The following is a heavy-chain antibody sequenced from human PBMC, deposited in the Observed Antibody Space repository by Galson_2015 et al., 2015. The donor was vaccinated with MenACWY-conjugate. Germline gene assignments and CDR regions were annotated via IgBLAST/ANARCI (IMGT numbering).Heavy chain of an antibody. V-gene: IGHV5-51*01. CDR2: ISPGDSNT. Sequence: QSGAEVKKLGESLKISCTATGYTFTTYWIGWVRQMPGKGLEWMGLISPGDSNTRYSPSFQGQVTLSADKSITTAYLQWSSLKASDTAMYYCARHPPGGRGMDVWGQGTTVTVSS. J-gene: IGHJ6*02. D-gene: IGHD1-26*01. CDR1: GYTFTTYW. CDR3: ARHPPGGRGMDV.